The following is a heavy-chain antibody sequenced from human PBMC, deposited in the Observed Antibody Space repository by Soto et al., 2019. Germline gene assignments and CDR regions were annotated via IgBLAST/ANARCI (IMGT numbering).Heavy chain of an antibody. V-gene: IGHV1-69*02. CDR3: ARWSMVRGVSDY. Sequence: SVKVSCKASGGTFSSYTISWVRQAPGQGLEWMGRIIPILGIANYAQKFQGRVTITADKSTSTAYMELSSLRSEDTAVYYCARWSMVRGVSDYWGQGTLVTVSS. CDR2: IIPILGIA. J-gene: IGHJ4*02. D-gene: IGHD3-10*01. CDR1: GGTFSSYT.